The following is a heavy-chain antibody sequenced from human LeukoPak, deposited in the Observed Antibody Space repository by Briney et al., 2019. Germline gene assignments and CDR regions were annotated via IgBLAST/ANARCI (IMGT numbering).Heavy chain of an antibody. D-gene: IGHD4-17*01. CDR3: TRDRPRYDYGDYRDTFDI. Sequence: GGSLRLSCSASGFSFGDYAMNWFRQAPGKGLEWVDFIRSKAYGGTTEYAASVKGRFTISRDDSKSIAYLQMNSLKIEDTGLYYCTRDRPRYDYGDYRDTFDIWGQGTMVTVSS. CDR2: IRSKAYGGTT. J-gene: IGHJ3*02. CDR1: GFSFGDYA. V-gene: IGHV3-49*03.